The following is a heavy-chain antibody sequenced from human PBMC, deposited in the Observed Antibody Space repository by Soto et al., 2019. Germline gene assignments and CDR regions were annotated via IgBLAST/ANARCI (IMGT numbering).Heavy chain of an antibody. J-gene: IGHJ6*03. CDR1: GDSFNDYY. CDR3: ARESGGATATLDYYYFYMHV. CDR2: INPNSGVT. Sequence: QVQLVQSGAEVRKPGASVTVSCRSSGDSFNDYYIHWVRQAPGQGLEWMGWINPNSGVTKYAQKFQGWVSMTRDTSIRTVYMQLSRLRSDDTAVYYCARESGGATATLDYYYFYMHVRGTGTTVTVSS. D-gene: IGHD5-12*01. V-gene: IGHV1-2*04.